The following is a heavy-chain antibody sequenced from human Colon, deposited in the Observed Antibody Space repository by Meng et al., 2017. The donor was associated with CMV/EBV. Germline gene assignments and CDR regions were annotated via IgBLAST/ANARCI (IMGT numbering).Heavy chain of an antibody. V-gene: IGHV1-2*02. CDR3: ARAYDFWTDSYYVHLRGVGFDS. J-gene: IGHJ4*02. Sequence: HWVGQAPGQGLEWIGWIKPNSVGTKYGQKFQGRVTMTRDTSINTSYMELSRLRSDDAAVYYCARAYDFWTDSYYVHLRGVGFDSWGQGTLVTVSS. CDR2: IKPNSVGT. D-gene: IGHD3-3*01.